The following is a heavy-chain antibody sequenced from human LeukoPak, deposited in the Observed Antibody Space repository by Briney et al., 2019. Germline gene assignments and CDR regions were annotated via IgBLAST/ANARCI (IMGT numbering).Heavy chain of an antibody. Sequence: SETLSLTCTVSGGSISDSSFYWGWIRQSPGKGLEWIGSVHSSGNTNYAPSFNSRVTLSVDTSKNQFSLNLSSVTAADTAVYYCARCLATGGRVSFDYWGQGTLVTVSS. CDR1: GGSISDSSFY. J-gene: IGHJ4*02. D-gene: IGHD6-13*01. V-gene: IGHV4-39*01. CDR2: VHSSGNT. CDR3: ARCLATGGRVSFDY.